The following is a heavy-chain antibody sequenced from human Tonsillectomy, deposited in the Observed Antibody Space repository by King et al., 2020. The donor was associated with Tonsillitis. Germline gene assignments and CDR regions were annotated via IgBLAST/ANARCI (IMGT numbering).Heavy chain of an antibody. CDR2: ISAYNGNT. CDR1: GYTFTSYG. CDR3: ARDAWGGLRAGPDYFDY. V-gene: IGHV1-18*01. J-gene: IGHJ4*02. D-gene: IGHD3-10*01. Sequence: QVQLVESGAEVKKPGASVKVSCKASGYTFTSYGISWVRQAPGQGLEWMGWISAYNGNTNYAQKLQGRVTMTTDTSTSTAYMELRSLRSDDTAVYYCARDAWGGLRAGPDYFDYRGQGTLGTVSS.